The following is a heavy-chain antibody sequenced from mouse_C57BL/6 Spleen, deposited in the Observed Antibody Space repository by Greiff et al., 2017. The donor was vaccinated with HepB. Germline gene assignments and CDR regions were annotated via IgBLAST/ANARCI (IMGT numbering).Heavy chain of an antibody. CDR2: ISSGSSTI. CDR3: AVYSNYVRGAMDY. D-gene: IGHD2-5*01. CDR1: GFTFSDYG. J-gene: IGHJ4*01. V-gene: IGHV5-17*01. Sequence: EVQVVESGGGLVKPGGSLKLSCAASGFTFSDYGMHWVRQAPEKGLEWVAYISSGSSTIYYADTVKGRFTISRDNAKNTLFLQMTSLRSEDTAMYYCAVYSNYVRGAMDYWGQGTSVTVSS.